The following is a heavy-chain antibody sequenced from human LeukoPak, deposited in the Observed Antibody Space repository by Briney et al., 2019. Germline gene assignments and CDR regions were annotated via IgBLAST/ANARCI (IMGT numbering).Heavy chain of an antibody. D-gene: IGHD3-9*01. CDR1: GASISRPYW. Sequence: SETLSLTCGVSGASISRPYWWIWVRQPPGKGLEWIAEISHSGTTHYNPSLKSRVIISVDKSKNQVFLKLYSVTAADTAVYYCARSLRALDILTGYAGCWFDPWGQGTLVTVSS. CDR2: ISHSGTT. J-gene: IGHJ5*02. CDR3: ARSLRALDILTGYAGCWFDP. V-gene: IGHV4-4*02.